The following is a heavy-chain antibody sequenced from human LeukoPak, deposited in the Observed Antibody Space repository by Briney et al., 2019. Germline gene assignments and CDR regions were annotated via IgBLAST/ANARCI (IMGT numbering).Heavy chain of an antibody. D-gene: IGHD2-2*01. CDR1: GGTFSSYA. CDR3: ARDLGGIVVVPAAMRFDP. J-gene: IGHJ5*02. CDR2: IIPIFGTA. Sequence: SVKVSCKASGGTFSSYAISWVRQAPGQGLEWMGGIIPIFGTANYAQKFQGRVTITADESTSTAYMELRSLRSDDTAVYYCARDLGGIVVVPAAMRFDPWGQGTLVTVSS. V-gene: IGHV1-69*13.